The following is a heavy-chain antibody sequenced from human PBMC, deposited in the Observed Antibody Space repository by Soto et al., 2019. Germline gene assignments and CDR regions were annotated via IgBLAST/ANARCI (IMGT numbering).Heavy chain of an antibody. D-gene: IGHD6-19*01. CDR3: ARPLVAPVAGPYYYGMDV. CDR1: GFTFNTYG. V-gene: IGHV3-33*01. Sequence: PGGSLRLSCAASGFTFNTYGFNWVRQAPGKGLEWVAVIWYDGNTKYYADSVKGRFTISRDNLKNTLYLQMNSLTAEDTAVHYCARPLVAPVAGPYYYGMDVWGQGTTVTVSS. J-gene: IGHJ6*02. CDR2: IWYDGNTK.